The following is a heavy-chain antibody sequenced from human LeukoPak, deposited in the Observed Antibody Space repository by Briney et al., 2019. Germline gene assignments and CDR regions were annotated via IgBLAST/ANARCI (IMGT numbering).Heavy chain of an antibody. V-gene: IGHV1-46*01. D-gene: IGHD3-22*01. CDR1: GYRFSSYY. J-gene: IGHJ4*02. CDR3: TRTQYDSGGHFYFDN. CDR2: INPTGGRT. Sequence: ASVKVSCKASGYRFSSYYIHWVRQAPGEGLEWMGMINPTGGRTRYAQRFQGRVTMARDTSTSTVDMELSSLKSEDTAVYYCTRTQYDSGGHFYFDNWGQGTLVTVSS.